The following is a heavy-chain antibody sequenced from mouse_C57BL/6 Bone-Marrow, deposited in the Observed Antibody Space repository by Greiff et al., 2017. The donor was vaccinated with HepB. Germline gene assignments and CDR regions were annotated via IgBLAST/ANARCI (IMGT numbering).Heavy chain of an antibody. CDR2: ISYDGSN. Sequence: EVKLMESGPGLVKPSQSLSLTCSVTGYSITSGYYWNWIRQFPGNKLEWMGYISYDGSNNYNPSLKNRISITRDTSKNQFFLKLNSVTTEDTATYYCARDHYSDAMDYWGQGTSVTVSS. J-gene: IGHJ4*01. D-gene: IGHD1-2*01. CDR3: ARDHYSDAMDY. CDR1: GYSITSGYY. V-gene: IGHV3-6*01.